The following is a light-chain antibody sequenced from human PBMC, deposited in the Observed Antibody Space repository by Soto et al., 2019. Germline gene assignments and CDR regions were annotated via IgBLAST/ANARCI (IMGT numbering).Light chain of an antibody. V-gene: IGKV1-39*01. CDR2: AAS. Sequence: DIQMTQSPSSLSASVGDRVTITCRASQSISSYLNWYQQKPGKAPKLLIYAASSLQSGVPSRFRGSESGTDFTLTISSRQPEDFATYYCQQSYRTPLTFGQGTRWIT. CDR1: QSISSY. CDR3: QQSYRTPLT. J-gene: IGKJ1*01.